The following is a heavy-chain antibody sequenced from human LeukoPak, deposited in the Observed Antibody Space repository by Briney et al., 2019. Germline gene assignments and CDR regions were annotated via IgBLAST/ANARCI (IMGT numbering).Heavy chain of an antibody. CDR1: GGSISSYY. CDR2: THYSGST. D-gene: IGHD2-21*02. CDR3: ASGYCGGACQLGGVDM. V-gene: IGHV4-59*01. Sequence: SETLSLTCTVSGGSISSYYWSWLRQTPGKGLEYIGYTHYSGSTNYNPSLKSRVTISLDASGNQFSLKLSSVTAADTAVYYCASGYCGGACQLGGVDMWGQGTMVTVSS. J-gene: IGHJ3*02.